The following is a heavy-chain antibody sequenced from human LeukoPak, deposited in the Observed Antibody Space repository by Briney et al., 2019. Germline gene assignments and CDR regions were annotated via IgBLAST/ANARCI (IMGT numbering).Heavy chain of an antibody. CDR2: ISYDGGNK. CDR1: GFTFSSYG. J-gene: IGHJ6*04. CDR3: AKDPFLGSGSYSYYYYGMDV. V-gene: IGHV3-30*18. D-gene: IGHD3-10*01. Sequence: HPGRSLRLSCAASGFTFSSYGMHWVRQAPGKGLEWVAVISYDGGNKYYADSVKGRFTISRDSSKNTLYLQMNSLRAEDTAVYYCAKDPFLGSGSYSYYYYGMDVWGKGTTVTVSS.